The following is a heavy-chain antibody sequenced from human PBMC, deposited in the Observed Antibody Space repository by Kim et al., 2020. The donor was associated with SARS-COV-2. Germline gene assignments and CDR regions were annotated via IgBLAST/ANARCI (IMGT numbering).Heavy chain of an antibody. V-gene: IGHV6-1*01. D-gene: IGHD5-18*01. CDR2: TYYRAEWYN. CDR3: ARGINSAFDI. Sequence: SQTLSLTCAISGDSVSAYSVAWNWVRQSPSRGLEWLGRTYYRAEWYNDYPLSGKGRITIKPDTSQNQLALQLKSMTPEDTAVYYCARGINSAFDIWGQGTVVTVSS. CDR1: GDSVSAYSVA. J-gene: IGHJ3*02.